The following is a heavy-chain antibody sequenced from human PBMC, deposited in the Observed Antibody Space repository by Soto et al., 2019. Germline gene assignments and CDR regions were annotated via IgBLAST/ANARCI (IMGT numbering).Heavy chain of an antibody. CDR3: ARGGNYVDYYGMDV. D-gene: IGHD4-4*01. Sequence: SETLSLSCTVSGFSISSYYLCLIRQPPGKGLEWIGYIYYSGSTNYNPSLKSRVTISVDTSKNQFSLKLSSVTAADTAVYYCARGGNYVDYYGMDVWGQGNTVTVSS. CDR2: IYYSGST. J-gene: IGHJ6*02. V-gene: IGHV4-59*01. CDR1: GFSISSYY.